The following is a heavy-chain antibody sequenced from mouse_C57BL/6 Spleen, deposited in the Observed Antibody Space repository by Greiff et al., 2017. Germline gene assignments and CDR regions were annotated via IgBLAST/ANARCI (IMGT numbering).Heavy chain of an antibody. Sequence: QVQLQQSGPGLVQPSQSLSITCTVSGFSLTSYGVHWVRQSPGKGLEWLGVIWRGGSTDYNAAFMSRLSITKDNSKSQVFFKMNSLQADDTAIYYCAKKGYDYDGDYAMDYWGQGTSVTVSS. CDR2: IWRGGST. CDR1: GFSLTSYG. V-gene: IGHV2-5*01. J-gene: IGHJ4*01. CDR3: AKKGYDYDGDYAMDY. D-gene: IGHD2-4*01.